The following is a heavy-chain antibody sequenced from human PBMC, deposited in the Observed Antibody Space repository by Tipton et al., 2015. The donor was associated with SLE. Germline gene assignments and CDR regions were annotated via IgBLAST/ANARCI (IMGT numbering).Heavy chain of an antibody. CDR1: GFTFSSYW. V-gene: IGHV3-74*03. J-gene: IGHJ4*02. CDR3: ARGYGDAY. Sequence: SLRLSCAASGFTFSSYWMHWVRQAPGKGLVWVSRINSDGSSTTYADSMKGRFTISRDNAKNSLYLQMNSLRAEDTALYYCARGYGDAYWGQVALVTVSA. CDR2: INSDGSST. D-gene: IGHD4-17*01.